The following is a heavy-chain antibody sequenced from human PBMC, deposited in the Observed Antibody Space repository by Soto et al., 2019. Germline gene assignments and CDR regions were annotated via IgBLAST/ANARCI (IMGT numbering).Heavy chain of an antibody. CDR2: ISYDGSNK. D-gene: IGHD6-6*01. CDR1: GFTFSSYG. J-gene: IGHJ6*02. CDR3: AKDRAVAARLSEYYYYYGMDV. V-gene: IGHV3-30*18. Sequence: PGGSLRLSCAASGFTFSSYGMHWVRQAPGKGLEWVAVISYDGSNKYYADSVKGRFTISRDNSKNTLYLQMNSLRAEDTAVYYCAKDRAVAARLSEYYYYYGMDVWGQGTTVTVSS.